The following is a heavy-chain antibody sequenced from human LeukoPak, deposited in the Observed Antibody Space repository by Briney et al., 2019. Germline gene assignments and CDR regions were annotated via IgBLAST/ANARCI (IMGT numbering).Heavy chain of an antibody. CDR3: ARAQGIAVFDY. CDR1: GGSISSYY. J-gene: IGHJ4*02. Sequence: RPSETLSLTCAVSGGSISSYYWSWIRQPPGKGLEWIGYIYYSGGTNYNPSLKSRVTISVDTSKNQFSLKLSSVTAADTAVYYCARAQGIAVFDYWGQGTLVTVSS. V-gene: IGHV4-59*08. CDR2: IYYSGGT. D-gene: IGHD6-19*01.